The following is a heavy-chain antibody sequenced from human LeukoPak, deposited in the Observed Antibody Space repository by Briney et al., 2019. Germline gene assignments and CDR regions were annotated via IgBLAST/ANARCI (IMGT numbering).Heavy chain of an antibody. CDR2: VSYSGST. V-gene: IGHV4-39*07. J-gene: IGHJ4*02. CDR3: ARGGGSWYADY. CDR1: GDSISTGSYY. Sequence: SETLSLTCTVSGDSISTGSYYWGWIRQPPGKGLEWIGSVSYSGSTYYNPSLKSRVTISVDTSKNQFSLKLSSVTAADTAVYYCARGGGSWYADYWGQGILVTVSS. D-gene: IGHD6-13*01.